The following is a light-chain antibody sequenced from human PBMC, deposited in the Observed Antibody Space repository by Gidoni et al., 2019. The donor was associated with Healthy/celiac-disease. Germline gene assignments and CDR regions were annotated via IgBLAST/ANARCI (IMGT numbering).Light chain of an antibody. CDR2: DAS. CDR3: QQYNSYSRT. J-gene: IGKJ1*01. CDR1: QSISSW. V-gene: IGKV1-5*01. Sequence: DIQMTQSPSTLSASVGDRVTITCRASQSISSWLAWYQQKPGKAPKLLIYDASSLESGVPSRVSGSGSGTEFTLTISSLQPDDFATYYCQQYNSYSRTFGQGTKVEIK.